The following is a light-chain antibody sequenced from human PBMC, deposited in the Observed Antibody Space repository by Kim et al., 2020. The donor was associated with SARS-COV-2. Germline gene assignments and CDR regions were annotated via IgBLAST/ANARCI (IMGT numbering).Light chain of an antibody. V-gene: IGKV1-5*01. CDR1: QSISSR. Sequence: SAAVGDRVTITCRASQSISSRLAWYQQKPGKAPKLLIYDASSLQSGVPSRFSGSGSGTEFTLPISSLQPDDFATYYCQQYNSYKTFGQGTKVDIK. CDR2: DAS. J-gene: IGKJ1*01. CDR3: QQYNSYKT.